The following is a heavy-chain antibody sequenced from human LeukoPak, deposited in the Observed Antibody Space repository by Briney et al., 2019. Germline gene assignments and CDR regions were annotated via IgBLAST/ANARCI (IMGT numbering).Heavy chain of an antibody. CDR3: ARRRRDYDILTGYFPDAFDI. CDR2: IYYSGST. Sequence: SETLSLTCTVSGGSISSGGYYWSWIRQHPGKGLEWIGYIYYSGSTYYNPSLKSRVTISVDTSKNQFSLELSSVTAADTAVYYCARRRRDYDILTGYFPDAFDIWGQGTMVTVSS. CDR1: GGSISSGGYY. V-gene: IGHV4-31*03. J-gene: IGHJ3*02. D-gene: IGHD3-9*01.